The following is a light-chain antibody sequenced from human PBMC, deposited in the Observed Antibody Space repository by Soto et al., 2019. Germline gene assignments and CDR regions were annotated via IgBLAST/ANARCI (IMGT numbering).Light chain of an antibody. CDR3: QQYGSSPRT. Sequence: EIVLTQSPGTLSLSPGERATLSCRASQSVTSYLAWYQQRPGQDPRLLIYGAFSRATGIPDRFSGSGSGTDFTITISRLEPEDFAVYYCQQYGSSPRTFGQGTKVEIK. J-gene: IGKJ1*01. V-gene: IGKV3-20*01. CDR2: GAF. CDR1: QSVTSY.